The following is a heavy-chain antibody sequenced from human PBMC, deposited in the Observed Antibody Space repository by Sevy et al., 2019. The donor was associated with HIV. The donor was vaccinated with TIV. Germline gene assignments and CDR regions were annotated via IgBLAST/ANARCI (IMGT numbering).Heavy chain of an antibody. CDR3: AVGVVVNDVAFDY. Sequence: GGSLRLSCAASGFMFSNYWMSWVRQAPGKGLEWVANIKQDGSEKYDVDSVKGRFSISRDNAKKSLYLQMNSLRAEDTAVYYCAVGVVVNDVAFDYWGQGTLVTVS. CDR1: GFMFSNYW. J-gene: IGHJ4*02. V-gene: IGHV3-7*01. D-gene: IGHD2-15*01. CDR2: IKQDGSEK.